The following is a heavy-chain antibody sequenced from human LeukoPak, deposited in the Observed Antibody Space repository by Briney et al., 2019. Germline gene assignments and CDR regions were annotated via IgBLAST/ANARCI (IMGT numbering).Heavy chain of an antibody. Sequence: GGSLRLSCAASGFYFDNSDMNWFRRAPGEVPHWVANINYNGQSTYYADSVKGRFTIARDNSKNMVFLQMNGLRAEDTARYYCAKDPNWEGGYWGQGTLVTVSS. J-gene: IGHJ4*02. CDR3: AKDPNWEGGY. D-gene: IGHD1-1*01. CDR1: GFYFDNSD. V-gene: IGHV3-23*01. CDR2: INYNGQST.